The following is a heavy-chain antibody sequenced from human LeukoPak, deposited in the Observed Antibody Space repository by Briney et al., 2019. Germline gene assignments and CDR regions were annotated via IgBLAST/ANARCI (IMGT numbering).Heavy chain of an antibody. CDR3: AKVLYYDFWSGYPYGMDV. D-gene: IGHD3-3*01. CDR1: GFTFGSYA. CDR2: ISGSGGST. Sequence: GGSLRLSCAASGFTFGSYAMSWVRQAPGKGLEWVSAISGSGGSTYYADSVKGRFTISRDNSKNTLYLQMNSLRAEDTAVYYCAKVLYYDFWSGYPYGMDVWGQGITVTVSS. V-gene: IGHV3-23*01. J-gene: IGHJ6*02.